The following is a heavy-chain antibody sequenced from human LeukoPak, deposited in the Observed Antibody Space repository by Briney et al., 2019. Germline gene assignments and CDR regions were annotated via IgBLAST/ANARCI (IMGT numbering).Heavy chain of an antibody. CDR3: AREISITMVRGVDY. V-gene: IGHV3-21*01. Sequence: GGSLRLSCAASGFTFSSYSMNWVRQAPGKGLEWVSSISSSSSYIYYADSVKGRFTISRDNAKNSLYLQMNSLRAEDTAVYYCAREISITMVRGVDYWGQGTLVTVSS. CDR2: ISSSSSYI. CDR1: GFTFSSYS. D-gene: IGHD3-10*01. J-gene: IGHJ4*02.